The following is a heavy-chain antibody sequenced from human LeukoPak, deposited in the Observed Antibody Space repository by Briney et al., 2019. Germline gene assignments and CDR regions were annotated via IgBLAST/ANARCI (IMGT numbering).Heavy chain of an antibody. J-gene: IGHJ6*03. Sequence: GGSLRLSCAASGFTFDDYAMHWVRQAPGKGLEWVSGISWNSGSIGYADSVKGRFTISRDNAKNSLYLQMNSLRAEDTALYYCAKGLRVVAVSRYYYYMDVWGKGTTVTVSS. V-gene: IGHV3-9*01. D-gene: IGHD2-15*01. CDR3: AKGLRVVAVSRYYYYMDV. CDR1: GFTFDDYA. CDR2: ISWNSGSI.